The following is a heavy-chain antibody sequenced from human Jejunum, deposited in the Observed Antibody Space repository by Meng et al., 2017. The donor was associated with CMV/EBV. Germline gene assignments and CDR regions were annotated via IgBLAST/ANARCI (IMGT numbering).Heavy chain of an antibody. CDR3: ARVTGKIYYDGSGYPEAFDY. CDR2: IYYSGSR. D-gene: IGHD3-22*01. V-gene: IGHV4-30-4*01. CDR1: GDSISSTDYY. J-gene: IGHJ4*02. Sequence: HVQMQGPGPGLVKPSQTPFLTCTVLGDSISSTDYYWSWVRQPPGKGLEWIGYIYYSGSRYYNPSLKSRVTISVDTSKNQFSLKLSSVTAADTAVYYCARVTGKIYYDGSGYPEAFDYWGQGTLVTVSS.